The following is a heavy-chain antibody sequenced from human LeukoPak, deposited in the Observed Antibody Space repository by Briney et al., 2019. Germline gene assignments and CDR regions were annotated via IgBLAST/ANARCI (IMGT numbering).Heavy chain of an antibody. J-gene: IGHJ4*02. D-gene: IGHD2-8*01. V-gene: IGHV3-30-3*01. CDR1: GFTFSSYA. Sequence: PGGSLRLSCAASGFTFSSYAMHWVRQAPGKGLEWVAVISYDGSNKYYADSVKGRFTISRDNSKNTLYLQMNSQRAEDTAVYYCASAGCTNGVCSYFDYWGQGTLVTVSS. CDR3: ASAGCTNGVCSYFDY. CDR2: ISYDGSNK.